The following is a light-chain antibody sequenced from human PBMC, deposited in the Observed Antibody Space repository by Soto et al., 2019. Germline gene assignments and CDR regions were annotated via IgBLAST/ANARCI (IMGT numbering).Light chain of an antibody. CDR1: KLGDKY. Sequence: SYELTQPPSVSVSPGQTASITCSGDKLGDKYACWYQQKPGQSPVLVIYQDSKRPSGIPERFSGSNSGNTATLTISGTQAMDEADYYCQACDSSTDNVVFGGGTKVTVL. CDR3: QACDSSTDNVV. CDR2: QDS. V-gene: IGLV3-1*01. J-gene: IGLJ2*01.